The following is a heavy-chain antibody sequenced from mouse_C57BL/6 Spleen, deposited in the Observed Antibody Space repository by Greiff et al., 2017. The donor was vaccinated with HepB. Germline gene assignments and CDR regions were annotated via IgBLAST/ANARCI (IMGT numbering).Heavy chain of an antibody. J-gene: IGHJ2*01. D-gene: IGHD1-1*02. V-gene: IGHV5-9-1*02. Sequence: EVKLMESGEGLVKPGGSLKLSCAASGFTFSSYAMSWVRQTPEKRLEWVAYISSGGDYIYYADTVKGRFTISRDNARNTLYLQMSSLKSEDTAMYYCTRDHYGYFDYWGQGTTLTVSS. CDR2: ISSGGDYI. CDR1: GFTFSSYA. CDR3: TRDHYGYFDY.